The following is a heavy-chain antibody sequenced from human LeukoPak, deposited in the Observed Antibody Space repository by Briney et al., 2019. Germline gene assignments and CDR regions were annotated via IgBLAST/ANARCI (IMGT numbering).Heavy chain of an antibody. Sequence: GRSLRLSCAAAGFTFDDYGMSWVRQAPGKGLEWVSGINWNGGTTFYADSVKGRFTISRDNAKNFLYLQVNSRIAKEPPLYYCARVTIVLMVYAISHFDYWVQGTLVSVS. V-gene: IGHV3-20*04. CDR2: INWNGGTT. CDR1: GFTFDDYG. J-gene: IGHJ4*02. CDR3: ARVTIVLMVYAISHFDY. D-gene: IGHD2-8*01.